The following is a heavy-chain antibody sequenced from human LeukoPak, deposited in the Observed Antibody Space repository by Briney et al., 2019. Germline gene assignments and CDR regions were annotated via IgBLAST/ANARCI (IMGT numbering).Heavy chain of an antibody. Sequence: GGSLRLSCAASGFTFSDYWMQWVRQAPGKGLEWVSSISHSGGPTYYADSVEGRFTFSRDNSKNTLYLQMHSLRTEDTAVYYCAKAGGNSFMYALDIWGQGTMVTVSS. J-gene: IGHJ3*02. CDR1: GFTFSDYW. CDR3: AKAGGNSFMYALDI. CDR2: ISHSGGPT. V-gene: IGHV3-23*01. D-gene: IGHD4-23*01.